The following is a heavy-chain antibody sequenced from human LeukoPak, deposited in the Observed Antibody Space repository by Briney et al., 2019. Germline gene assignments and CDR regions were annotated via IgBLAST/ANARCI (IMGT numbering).Heavy chain of an antibody. J-gene: IGHJ3*02. CDR3: ARERSSGWHDAFDI. V-gene: IGHV4-34*01. CDR2: INHSGST. D-gene: IGHD6-19*01. CDR1: GGSFSGYY. Sequence: SETLSLTCAVYGGSFSGYYWSWIRQPPGKGLEWIGEINHSGSTNYNPSLKSRVTISVDTSKNQFSLKLSSVTAADTAVYYCARERSSGWHDAFDIWGQGTMVTVSS.